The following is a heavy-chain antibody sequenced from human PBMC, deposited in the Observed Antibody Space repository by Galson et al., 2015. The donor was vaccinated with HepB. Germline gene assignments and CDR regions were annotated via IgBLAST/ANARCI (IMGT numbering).Heavy chain of an antibody. D-gene: IGHD1-26*01. CDR3: ARDRGSYPPYFLDY. J-gene: IGHJ4*02. CDR2: INIISSTI. V-gene: IGHV3-48*02. Sequence: SLRLSCAASGFHFSAFNMNWVRQAPGKGPEWISYINIISSTIYYADSVKGRFTISRDNAKNSLYLQMDSLRDKDTAVYYCARDRGSYPPYFLDYWGQGTLVTVSS. CDR1: GFHFSAFN.